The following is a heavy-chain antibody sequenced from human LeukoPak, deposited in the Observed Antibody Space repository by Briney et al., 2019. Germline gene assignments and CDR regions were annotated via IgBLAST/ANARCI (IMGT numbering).Heavy chain of an antibody. CDR2: IYTSGST. Sequence: SETLSLTCTVSGGSISSYYWSWIRQPAGKGLEWIGRIYTSGSTNYNPSLKSRVTISVDTSKNQFSLRLSSVTAADTAVYYCARVRVAVGVDYWGQGNLVTVSS. D-gene: IGHD2-15*01. V-gene: IGHV4-4*07. J-gene: IGHJ4*02. CDR1: GGSISSYY. CDR3: ARVRVAVGVDY.